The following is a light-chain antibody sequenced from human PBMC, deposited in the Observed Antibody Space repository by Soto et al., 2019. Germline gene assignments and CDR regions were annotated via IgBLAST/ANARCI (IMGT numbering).Light chain of an antibody. CDR1: QSISSY. J-gene: IGKJ2*01. CDR3: QHSYSTPPST. CDR2: AAS. V-gene: IGKV1-39*01. Sequence: DIQMPTSPSSLSAYVGDRVTITCRASQSISSYLNWYQQKPGKAPKLLIYAASSLQSGVPSRFSGSGSGKDFTLTISSLQPDDVAAYYLQHSYSTPPSTFGQGTKVEIK.